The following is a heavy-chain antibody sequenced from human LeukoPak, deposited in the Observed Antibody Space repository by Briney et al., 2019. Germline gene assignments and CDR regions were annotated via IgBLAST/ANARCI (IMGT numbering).Heavy chain of an antibody. J-gene: IGHJ5*02. CDR2: IKQDGSEK. CDR3: ARGEGEWQEYNWFDP. D-gene: IGHD3-10*01. Sequence: PGGSLRLSCAASGFTFSSYWMSWVRQAPGKGLEWVANIKQDGSEKYYVDSVKGRFTISRDNAKNSLYLQMNSLRAEDTAVYCCARGEGEWQEYNWFDPWGQGTLVTVSS. CDR1: GFTFSSYW. V-gene: IGHV3-7*03.